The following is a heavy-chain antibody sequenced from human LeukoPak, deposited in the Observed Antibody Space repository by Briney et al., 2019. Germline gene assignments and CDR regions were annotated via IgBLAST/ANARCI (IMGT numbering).Heavy chain of an antibody. CDR2: ISSSSSYI. V-gene: IGHV3-21*01. CDR3: ARDLVVDTGFDY. CDR1: GFTVSSNY. J-gene: IGHJ4*02. D-gene: IGHD5-18*01. Sequence: GGSLRLSCAASGFTVSSNYMSWVRQAPGKGLEWVSSISSSSSYIYYADSVKGRFTISRDNAKNSLYLQMNSLRAEDTAVYYCARDLVVDTGFDYWGQGTLVTVSS.